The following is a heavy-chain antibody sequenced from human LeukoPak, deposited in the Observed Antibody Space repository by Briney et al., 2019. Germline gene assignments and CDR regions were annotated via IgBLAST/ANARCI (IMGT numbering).Heavy chain of an antibody. Sequence: GASVKVSCKASGYTFTGYYMHWVRQAPGQGLEWMGWINPNSGGTNYAQKFQGRVTMTRDTSISTAYMELSRLRSDDTAVHYCAREGLLLGYDPTRDFDYWGQGTLVTVSS. J-gene: IGHJ4*02. D-gene: IGHD2-15*01. CDR2: INPNSGGT. V-gene: IGHV1-2*02. CDR1: GYTFTGYY. CDR3: AREGLLLGYDPTRDFDY.